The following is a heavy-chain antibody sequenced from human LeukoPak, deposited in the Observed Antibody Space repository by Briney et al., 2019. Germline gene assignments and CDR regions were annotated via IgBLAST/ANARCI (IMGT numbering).Heavy chain of an antibody. J-gene: IGHJ4*02. CDR1: GGSISSYY. CDR3: ASRMGYSYGPYYFDY. V-gene: IGHV4-59*01. D-gene: IGHD5-18*01. Sequence: PSETLSLTCTVSGGSISSYYWSWIRQPPGKGLEWIGYIYYSGSTNYNPSLKSRVTISVDTSKNQFSLKLSSVTAADTAVYYCASRMGYSYGPYYFDYWGQGTLVTVSS. CDR2: IYYSGST.